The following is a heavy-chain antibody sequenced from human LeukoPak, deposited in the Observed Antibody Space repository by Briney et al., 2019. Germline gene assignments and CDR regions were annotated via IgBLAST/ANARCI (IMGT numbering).Heavy chain of an antibody. J-gene: IGHJ1*01. CDR1: GGSISSSNW. Sequence: SETLSLTCAVSGGSISSSNWWSWVRQPPGKGLEWIGEIYHSGSTNYNPSLKSRVTISVDKSKNQFSLKLSSVTAADTAVYYCARGSSSWYARYFQHWGQGTLVTVSS. CDR2: IYHSGST. V-gene: IGHV4-4*02. CDR3: ARGSSSWYARYFQH. D-gene: IGHD6-13*01.